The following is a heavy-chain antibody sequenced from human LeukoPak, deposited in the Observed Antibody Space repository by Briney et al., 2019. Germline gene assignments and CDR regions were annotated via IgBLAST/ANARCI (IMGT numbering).Heavy chain of an antibody. CDR2: ITSSSSYI. CDR1: GFTFSSSN. Sequence: GGSLRLSCVVSGFTFSSSNMNWVRQAPGRGLEWVSSITSSSSYIYYADSVKGRFAISRDNAKNSLSLQMNSLRAEDTAVYYCATEKNYGDYNAYGMDVWGQGTTVIVSS. D-gene: IGHD4-17*01. J-gene: IGHJ6*02. CDR3: ATEKNYGDYNAYGMDV. V-gene: IGHV3-21*01.